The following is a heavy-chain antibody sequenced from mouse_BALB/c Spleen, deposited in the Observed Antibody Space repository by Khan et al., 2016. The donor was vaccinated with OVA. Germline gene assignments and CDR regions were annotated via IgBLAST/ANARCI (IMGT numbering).Heavy chain of an antibody. J-gene: IGHJ3*01. CDR2: INPNTDNI. V-gene: IGHV1-26*01. Sequence: VQLKESGPDLVKPGASVKISCKASGYSFTLYYMSWVKQSHGKSLEWIGRINPNTDNINYNQEFKGRAIFTVDKSSNTAYMELRSLTSEDSAVYFCAIGCDFLASWGQGILVTVSA. D-gene: IGHD3-3*01. CDR1: GYSFTLYY. CDR3: AIGCDFLAS.